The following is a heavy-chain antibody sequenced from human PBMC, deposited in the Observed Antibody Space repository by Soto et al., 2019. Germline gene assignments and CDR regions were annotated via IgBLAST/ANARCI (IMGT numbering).Heavy chain of an antibody. CDR2: ISYSGSA. J-gene: IGHJ6*02. CDR3: ARQPYIRENYNGLDV. V-gene: IGHV4-59*01. D-gene: IGHD3-16*01. Sequence: SETLSLTCTVSGGSINIYYWSWIRQPPGKGLEWIGYISYSGSANYNPSLKSRVAISLDTSKNQFSLKLSSVTAADTALYYCARQPYIRENYNGLDVWGQGTTVTVSS. CDR1: GGSINIYY.